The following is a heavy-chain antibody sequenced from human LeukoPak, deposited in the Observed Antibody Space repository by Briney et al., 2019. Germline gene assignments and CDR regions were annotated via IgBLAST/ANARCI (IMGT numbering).Heavy chain of an antibody. V-gene: IGHV3-23*01. CDR3: AKVPRGYSYGYWDY. Sequence: PGGSLRPSCAASGFTFSSYAMSWVRQAPGKGLEWVSAISGSGGSTYYADSVKGRFIISRDNSKNTLYLQMNSLRAEDTAVYYCAKVPRGYSYGYWDYWGQGTLVTVSS. CDR1: GFTFSSYA. CDR2: ISGSGGST. D-gene: IGHD5-18*01. J-gene: IGHJ4*02.